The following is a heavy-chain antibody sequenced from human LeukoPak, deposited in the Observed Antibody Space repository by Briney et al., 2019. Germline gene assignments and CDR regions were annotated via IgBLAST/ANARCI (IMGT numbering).Heavy chain of an antibody. J-gene: IGHJ4*02. V-gene: IGHV1-69*04. CDR3: ARDSSYDSSGYYPFDY. D-gene: IGHD3-22*01. Sequence: EASVKVSCKASGGTFSSYAISWVRQAPGQGLEWMGRIIPIFGIANYAQKFQGRVTITADKSTSTAYMELSSLRSEDTAVYYCARDSSYDSSGYYPFDYWGQGTLVTVSS. CDR1: GGTFSSYA. CDR2: IIPIFGIA.